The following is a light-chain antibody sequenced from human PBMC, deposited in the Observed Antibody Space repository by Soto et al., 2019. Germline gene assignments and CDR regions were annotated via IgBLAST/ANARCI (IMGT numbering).Light chain of an antibody. CDR3: QQYYSTPF. Sequence: DIVMTQSPDSLAVSLGARATIKCKSSQSILYSSNNKNCLAWYQQKPGQPPKLLIYWASTRESGVPDRFSGSGSGTDFTLTISSLQAEDVAVYYCQQYYSTPFFGPGTKVEIK. CDR2: WAS. CDR1: QSILYSSNNKNC. J-gene: IGKJ3*01. V-gene: IGKV4-1*01.